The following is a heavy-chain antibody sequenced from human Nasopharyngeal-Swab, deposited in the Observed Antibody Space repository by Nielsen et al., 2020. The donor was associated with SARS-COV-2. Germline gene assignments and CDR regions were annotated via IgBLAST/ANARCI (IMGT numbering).Heavy chain of an antibody. Sequence: RQAPGKGLEWIGYIYYSGSTYCNPSLKSRVTISVDTSKNQFSLKLSSVTAADTAVHYCARANSGSYFDYWGQGTLVTVSS. CDR3: ARANSGSYFDY. CDR2: IYYSGST. D-gene: IGHD1-26*01. J-gene: IGHJ4*02. V-gene: IGHV4-31*02.